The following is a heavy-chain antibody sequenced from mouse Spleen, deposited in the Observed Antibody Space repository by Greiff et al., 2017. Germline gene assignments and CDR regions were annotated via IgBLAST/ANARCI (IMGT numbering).Heavy chain of an antibody. J-gene: IGHJ2*01. V-gene: IGHV5-12-1*01. CDR1: GFAFSSYD. CDR3: ARQRLYYYGSSYPRRFDY. Sequence: EVMLVESGGGLVKPGGSLKLSCAASGFAFSSYDMSWVRQTPEKRLAWVAYISSGGGRTYYPDTVKGRFTISRDNAKNTLYLQMSSLKSEDTAMYYCARQRLYYYGSSYPRRFDYWGQGTTLTVSS. D-gene: IGHD1-1*01. CDR2: ISSGGGRT.